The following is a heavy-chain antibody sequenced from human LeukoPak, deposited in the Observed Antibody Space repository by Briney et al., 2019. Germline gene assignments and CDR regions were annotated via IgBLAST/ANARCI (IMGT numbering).Heavy chain of an antibody. J-gene: IGHJ4*02. CDR1: GFTFSSYA. CDR3: ARDLDY. V-gene: IGHV3-30-3*01. Sequence: GGPLRLSCAASGFTFSSYAMHWVRQAPGKGLEWVAVISYDGSNKYYAASVKGRFTISRDNSKNTLYLQMNSLRAEDTAVYYCARDLDYWGQGTLVTVSS. CDR2: ISYDGSNK.